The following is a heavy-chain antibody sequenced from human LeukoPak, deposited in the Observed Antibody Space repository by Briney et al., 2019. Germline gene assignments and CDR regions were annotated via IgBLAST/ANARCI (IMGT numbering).Heavy chain of an antibody. CDR1: GFTFSSYA. CDR3: AQRVNSYYFDY. CDR2: IRASGGST. D-gene: IGHD4-23*01. J-gene: IGHJ4*02. Sequence: GGSLRLSCAASGFTFSSYAMSWVRQAPGKGLEWVSAIRASGGSTDYAESVKGRFTISRDNSQNTLYLQMNSLRAEDTAVYYCAQRVNSYYFDYWGQGTLVTVSS. V-gene: IGHV3-23*01.